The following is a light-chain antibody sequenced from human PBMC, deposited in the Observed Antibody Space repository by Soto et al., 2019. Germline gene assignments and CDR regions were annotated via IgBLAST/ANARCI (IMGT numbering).Light chain of an antibody. J-gene: IGKJ4*01. V-gene: IGKV3-20*01. CDR1: QSVGSRF. Sequence: EIVLTQSPGTLSLSPGERATLSCRASQSVGSRFLAWYQQKPGQAPRLLIYGASNRATGIPDGFSGSGSGTDFTLTISRLEPEDFAVYYCQQSGTSPPVAFGGGTKVEIK. CDR2: GAS. CDR3: QQSGTSPPVA.